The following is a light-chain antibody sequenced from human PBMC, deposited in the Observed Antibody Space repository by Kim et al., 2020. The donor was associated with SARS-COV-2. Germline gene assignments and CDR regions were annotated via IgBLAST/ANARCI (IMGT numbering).Light chain of an antibody. V-gene: IGKV1-12*01. CDR2: AAS. CDR1: QDISNW. CDR3: QSANSVPPWA. J-gene: IGKJ1*01. Sequence: DIKMIQSPSSVSASIGDRVTVTCRASQDISNWLAWYQQKPGRAPKLLIYAASSLHGGVPSRFSASGSGTYFTLTITGLRPEDFATYYCQSANSVPPWAFGQGTKVDIK.